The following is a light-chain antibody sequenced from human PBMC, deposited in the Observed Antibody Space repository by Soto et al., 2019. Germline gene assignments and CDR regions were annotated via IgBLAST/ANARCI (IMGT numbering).Light chain of an antibody. CDR1: QSVSSSY. CDR2: GAS. CDR3: QQYGSSST. V-gene: IGKV3-20*01. J-gene: IGKJ4*01. Sequence: EIVLTQSTGTLSLSPGERETLSCRASQSVSSSYLAWYQQKPGQAPRLLIYGASSRATGIPDRFSGSGSGTDFTLTISRLEPEDFAVYYCQQYGSSSTFGGGTK.